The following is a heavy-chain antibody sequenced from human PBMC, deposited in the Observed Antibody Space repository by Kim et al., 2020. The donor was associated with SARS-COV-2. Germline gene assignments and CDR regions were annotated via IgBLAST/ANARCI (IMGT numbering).Heavy chain of an antibody. D-gene: IGHD1-26*01. J-gene: IGHJ6*01. CDR2: IYDGGST. CDR1: GFTVSSNY. V-gene: IGHV3-66*01. Sequence: GGSLRLSCAASGFTVSSNYMTWVRQAPGKGLEWVSVIYDGGSTYYADSVKGRFTISRDNSKNTLYLQMNSLRAEDKAAYYCARGTPRCSGSYYDYYGMD. CDR3: ARGTPRCSGSYYDYYGMD.